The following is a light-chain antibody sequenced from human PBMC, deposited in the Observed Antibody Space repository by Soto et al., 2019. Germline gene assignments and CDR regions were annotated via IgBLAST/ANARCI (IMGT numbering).Light chain of an antibody. CDR3: CSYAGTFTDV. CDR2: DVT. Sequence: QSVLTQPRSVSGSPGQSVIISCTGTSSDVGGYNSVSWYQQHPGKAPKLLVFDVTKRPSGVPDRFSGSKSGNTASLTISGLQAEDEADFYCCSYAGTFTDVFGTGTKLTVL. J-gene: IGLJ1*01. V-gene: IGLV2-11*01. CDR1: SSDVGGYNS.